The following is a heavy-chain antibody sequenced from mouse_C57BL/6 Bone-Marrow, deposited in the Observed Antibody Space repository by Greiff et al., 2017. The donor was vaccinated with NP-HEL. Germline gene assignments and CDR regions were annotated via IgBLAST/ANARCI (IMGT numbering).Heavy chain of an antibody. CDR1: GYTFTSYW. D-gene: IGHD4-1*01. CDR3: ARSRPNWAWFAY. J-gene: IGHJ3*01. CDR2: IHPNSGST. Sequence: VQLQQPGAELVKPGASVKLSCKASGYTFTSYWMHWVKQRPGQGLEWIGMIHPNSGSTNYNEKFKSKATLTVDKSSSTAYMQLSSLTSEDSAVYYCARSRPNWAWFAYWGQGTLVTGSA. V-gene: IGHV1-64*01.